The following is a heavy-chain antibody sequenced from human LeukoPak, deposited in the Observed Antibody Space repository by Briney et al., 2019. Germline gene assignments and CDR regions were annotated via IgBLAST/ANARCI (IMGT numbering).Heavy chain of an antibody. CDR3: AKSSGYSGYALDY. CDR2: IQYDGNDK. D-gene: IGHD5-12*01. CDR1: GFTFSNYG. V-gene: IGHV3-30*02. J-gene: IGHJ4*02. Sequence: GGSLRLSCAVSGFTFSNYGMHWVRQAPGEGLEWLAFIQYDGNDKYYADSVKGRFTISRDDSKNTLYLQMNSLRAEDTAVYYCAKSSGYSGYALDYWGQGILVTVSS.